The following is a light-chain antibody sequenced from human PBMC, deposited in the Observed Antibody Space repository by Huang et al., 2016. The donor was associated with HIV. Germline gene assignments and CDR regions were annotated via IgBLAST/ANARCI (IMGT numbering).Light chain of an antibody. V-gene: IGKV1-9*01. Sequence: IQLTQSPSSLSASVGDRVTITCRASQDISSYLAWYQQKPGKVPKLLIYAASTLQTGVPSRFSGSGSETEFTLTISSLQPEDFATYYCQQLNNSPLTFGGGTKVEIK. CDR1: QDISSY. J-gene: IGKJ4*01. CDR3: QQLNNSPLT. CDR2: AAS.